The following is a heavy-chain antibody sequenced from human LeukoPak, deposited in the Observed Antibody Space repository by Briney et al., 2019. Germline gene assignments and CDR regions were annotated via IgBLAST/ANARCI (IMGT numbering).Heavy chain of an antibody. V-gene: IGHV4-59*13. J-gene: IGHJ4*02. D-gene: IGHD3-22*01. Sequence: ETLSLTCTVSGDFISSFYGRWLRQPPGKRLEWGEYVHYGGKTNHDPSLNNRATISVDMSKNPFSLPLTCVTVADTAMYYCARGYYDRSDSSNPFDSWGQGTLVTVSA. CDR2: VHYGGKT. CDR1: GDFISSFY. CDR3: ARGYYDRSDSSNPFDS.